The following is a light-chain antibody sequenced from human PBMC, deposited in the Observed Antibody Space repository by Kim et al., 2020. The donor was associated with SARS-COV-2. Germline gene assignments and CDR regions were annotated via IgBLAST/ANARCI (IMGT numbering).Light chain of an antibody. V-gene: IGLV3-1*01. J-gene: IGLJ1*01. CDR1: KLGDKY. Sequence: SVSPGQTASITCSGDKLGDKYACWYQQKPGQSPGLVIYQDSKRPSGIPERFSGSNSGNTATLTISGTQAMDEADYYCQAWDSSTEVFGTGTKAPS. CDR2: QDS. CDR3: QAWDSSTEV.